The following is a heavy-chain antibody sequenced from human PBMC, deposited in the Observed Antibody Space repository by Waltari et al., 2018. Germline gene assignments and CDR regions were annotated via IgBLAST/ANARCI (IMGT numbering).Heavy chain of an antibody. D-gene: IGHD3-3*01. CDR2: INPNSGGT. V-gene: IGHV1-2*02. CDR3: ARDWITIFGVVSNWFDP. CDR1: GYTFTGYY. J-gene: IGHJ5*02. Sequence: QVQLVQSGAEVKKPGASVKVSCKASGYTFTGYYMHWGPQGPGQGREWMGWINPNSGGTNYAQKFQGRVTMTRDTSISTAYMELSRLRSDDTAVYYCARDWITIFGVVSNWFDPWGQGTLVTVSS.